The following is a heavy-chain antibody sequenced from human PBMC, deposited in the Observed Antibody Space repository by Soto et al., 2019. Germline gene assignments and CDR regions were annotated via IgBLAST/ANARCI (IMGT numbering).Heavy chain of an antibody. CDR2: TGSGTGPG. J-gene: IGHJ4*02. CDR3: ARRASGGFYRFLAS. D-gene: IGHD2-15*01. V-gene: IGHV1-69*06. Sequence: SVKVSCKASGGSLSTNPISWVRQAPGQGLEWMGGTGSGTGPGNHAQKFQGRLTVTADKSTSTVYMELTNLSSEDTAVYYCARRASGGFYRFLASWGQGTLVTVSS. CDR1: GGSLSTNP.